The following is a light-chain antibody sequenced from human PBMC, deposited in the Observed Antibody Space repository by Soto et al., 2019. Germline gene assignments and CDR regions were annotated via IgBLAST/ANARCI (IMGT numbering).Light chain of an antibody. V-gene: IGKV1-39*01. CDR2: AAS. CDR1: RDVGSD. CDR3: QQSYSTPLT. J-gene: IGKJ5*01. Sequence: QMTQSPSSLSASVGEKIIITCRASRDVGSDVSWYQQKPGQAPKLLIYAASNLYTGVPSRFSGSRSGTEFTLTISSLQPEDFATYYCQQSYSTPLTLGQGTRLENK.